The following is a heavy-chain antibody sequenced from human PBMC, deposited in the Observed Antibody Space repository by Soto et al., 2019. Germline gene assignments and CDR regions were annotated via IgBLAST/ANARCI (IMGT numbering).Heavy chain of an antibody. V-gene: IGHV3-30*18. Sequence: GQLVESGGGVVQPGRSLRLSCAASGYTFSEYAMHWVRQAPGKGLEWVAVVSHDGRNTHYADSVKGRFTISRDISKNTVSLEMTSLRAEDTAVYYCAKGGRQWLVTSDFNYWGQGALVTVSS. D-gene: IGHD6-19*01. CDR3: AKGGRQWLVTSDFNY. CDR2: VSHDGRNT. CDR1: GYTFSEYA. J-gene: IGHJ4*02.